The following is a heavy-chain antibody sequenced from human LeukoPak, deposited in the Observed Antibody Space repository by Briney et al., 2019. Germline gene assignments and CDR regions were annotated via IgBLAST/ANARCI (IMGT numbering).Heavy chain of an antibody. V-gene: IGHV5-51*01. J-gene: IGHJ3*02. D-gene: IGHD6-6*01. Sequence: KPGESLKISCKGSGYSFSNYWIGWVRQMPGKGLEWMGIIYPGDSDTRYSPSFQGQVTISADKSISTAYLQWSSLKASDTAMYYCAKGGSSSLRAFDIWGQGTMVTVSS. CDR3: AKGGSSSLRAFDI. CDR1: GYSFSNYW. CDR2: IYPGDSDT.